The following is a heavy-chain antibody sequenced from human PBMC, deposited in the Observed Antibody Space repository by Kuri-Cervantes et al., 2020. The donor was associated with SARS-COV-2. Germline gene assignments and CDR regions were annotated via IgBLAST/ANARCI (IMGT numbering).Heavy chain of an antibody. CDR2: IYSGGST. D-gene: IGHD1-1*01. CDR1: GFTVSSNY. Sequence: ETLSLTCAASGFTVSSNYMSWVRQAPGKGLEWVSVIYSGGSTYYADSVKGRLTISRDNSKNTLYLQMNSLRAEDTAVYYCARDLGTIQGRDYWGQGTLVTVSS. J-gene: IGHJ4*02. CDR3: ARDLGTIQGRDY. V-gene: IGHV3-66*02.